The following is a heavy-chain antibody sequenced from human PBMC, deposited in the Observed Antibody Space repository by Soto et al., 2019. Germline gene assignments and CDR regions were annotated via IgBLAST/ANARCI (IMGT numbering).Heavy chain of an antibody. Sequence: QLTLNESGPTVVKPAEPLTLTCTFSGFSLTTSGVGVGWIRQSPGKAPEWLALIYWDDDKRYSASLKSRLTITKDTSKHQVVLTMASVDPADTATYYCAHRILRTVFGLVTTTAIYFDFWRQGTPVVVSS. CDR3: AHRILRTVFGLVTTTAIYFDF. J-gene: IGHJ4*02. V-gene: IGHV2-5*02. D-gene: IGHD3-3*01. CDR2: IYWDDDK. CDR1: GFSLTTSGVG.